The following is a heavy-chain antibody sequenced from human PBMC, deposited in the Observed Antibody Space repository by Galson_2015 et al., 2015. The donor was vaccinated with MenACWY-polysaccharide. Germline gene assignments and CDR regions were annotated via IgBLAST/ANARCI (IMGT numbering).Heavy chain of an antibody. J-gene: IGHJ4*02. V-gene: IGHV3-30*03. D-gene: IGHD1-1*01. CDR2: ISYDGSDK. CDR3: AAWRRTYYFGY. Sequence: SLRLSCAASGFTFRNYGMYWVRQAPGKGLEWVTVISYDGSDKYYADSVRGRFTISRDNSKNTLYLQMNSLRAEDTAVYYCAAWRRTYYFGYWGQGTLVTVSS. CDR1: GFTFRNYG.